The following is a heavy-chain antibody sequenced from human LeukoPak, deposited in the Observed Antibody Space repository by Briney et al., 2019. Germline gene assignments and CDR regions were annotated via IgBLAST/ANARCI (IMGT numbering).Heavy chain of an antibody. J-gene: IGHJ4*02. V-gene: IGHV3-74*01. CDR2: INSDGSST. Sequence: GGSLRLSCAASGFTFSSYWMHWVRQAPGKGLVWVSRINSDGSSTSYADFVKGRFSISRDTAKNTMSLQVNSLRAEDTAVYYCARDDYDSSGYYSSPFDYWGQGTLVTVSS. CDR3: ARDDYDSSGYYSSPFDY. D-gene: IGHD3-22*01. CDR1: GFTFSSYW.